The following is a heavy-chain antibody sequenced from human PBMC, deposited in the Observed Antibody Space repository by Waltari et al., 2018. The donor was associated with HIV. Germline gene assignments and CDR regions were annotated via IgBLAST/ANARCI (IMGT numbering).Heavy chain of an antibody. CDR2: IHSPGRT. Sequence: SITTYLWNWYRQPPGKGLEWIGYIHSPGRTNYNPSLKSRVTISVDTSKTVLSLQLKSVTASDTAIYYCARGIFGGNPGYWGRGTLITVS. CDR1: SITTYL. CDR3: ARGIFGGNPGY. V-gene: IGHV4-59*01. D-gene: IGHD2-15*01. J-gene: IGHJ4*02.